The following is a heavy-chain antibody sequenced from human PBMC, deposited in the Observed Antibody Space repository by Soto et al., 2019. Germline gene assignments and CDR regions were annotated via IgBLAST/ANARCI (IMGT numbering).Heavy chain of an antibody. J-gene: IGHJ4*02. D-gene: IGHD3-3*01. V-gene: IGHV5-51*01. CDR2: IYPGDSDT. CDR1: GYSFTSYW. Sequence: PGESLKISCKGSGYSFTSYWIAWVRQMPGKGLEWMGIIYPGDSDTTYSPSFQGQVTISVYKSISTAYLQWSSLKASDTAIYYCAKQSGLFIDYWGQGTLVNVSS. CDR3: AKQSGLFIDY.